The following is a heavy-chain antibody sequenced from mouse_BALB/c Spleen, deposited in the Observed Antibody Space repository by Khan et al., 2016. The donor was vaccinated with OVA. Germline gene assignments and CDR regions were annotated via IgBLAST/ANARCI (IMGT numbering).Heavy chain of an antibody. Sequence: VQLKESGAELVKPGASVKLSCTASGFNIKDTYMHWVKQRPEQGLECIGMIDPANGNIEYDPKFQGQATITADSSSNTAYLKLSRLISEDTDVYYGARGELGPDYFAMDYWGQGTSVTVSS. CDR3: ARGELGPDYFAMDY. CDR2: IDPANGNI. CDR1: GFNIKDTY. J-gene: IGHJ4*01. D-gene: IGHD4-1*01. V-gene: IGHV14-3*02.